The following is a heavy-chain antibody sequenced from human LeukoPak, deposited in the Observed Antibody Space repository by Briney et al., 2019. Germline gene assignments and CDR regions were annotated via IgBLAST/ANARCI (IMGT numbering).Heavy chain of an antibody. V-gene: IGHV4-4*07. CDR2: IYTSGST. CDR3: AGDLIAVAGTEASDI. CDR1: GGSISTYY. Sequence: SETLSLTCTVSGGSISTYYWSWIRQPASKGLEWIGRIYTSGSTNYNPSLKSRVTMSVDTSKNQFSLKLTSVTAAAAAVYYCAGDLIAVAGTEASDIWGQGTMVTVSS. D-gene: IGHD6-19*01. J-gene: IGHJ3*02.